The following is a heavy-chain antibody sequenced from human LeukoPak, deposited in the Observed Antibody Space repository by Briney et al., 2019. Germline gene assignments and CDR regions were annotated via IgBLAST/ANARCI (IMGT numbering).Heavy chain of an antibody. CDR2: ISYDGSYQ. J-gene: IGHJ6*02. CDR1: GFTFFSYG. D-gene: IGHD3-16*01. Sequence: QPGGSLRLSCEASGFTFFSYGIHWVRQAPGKGLEWVAVISYDGSYQYHADSVKGRITISRDNSKNTVDLHLNSLRVEDTAVYYCAKDRRMMSPHYGMDVWGQGTTVTVSS. CDR3: AKDRRMMSPHYGMDV. V-gene: IGHV3-30*18.